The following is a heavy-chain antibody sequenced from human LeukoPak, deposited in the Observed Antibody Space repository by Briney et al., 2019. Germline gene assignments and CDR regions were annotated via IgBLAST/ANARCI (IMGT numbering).Heavy chain of an antibody. V-gene: IGHV4-4*09. J-gene: IGHJ4*02. Sequence: SETLSLTCTVSGGSISSYYWSWIRQPPGKGLEWIGYIYTSGSTNYNPSLKSRDTISVDTSKNQFSLKLSSVTAADTAVYYCARSSIAALLDYWGQGTLVTVSS. CDR1: GGSISSYY. CDR3: ARSSIAALLDY. CDR2: IYTSGST. D-gene: IGHD6-6*01.